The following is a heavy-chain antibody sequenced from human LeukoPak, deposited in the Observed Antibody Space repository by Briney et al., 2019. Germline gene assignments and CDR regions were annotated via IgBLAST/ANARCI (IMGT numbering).Heavy chain of an antibody. CDR3: AKADRRSDLPYYFDY. V-gene: IGHV3-21*01. Sequence: GGSLRLSCAASGFTFSSYSMNWVRQAPGKGLEWVSSISSSSSYIYYADSVKGRFTISRDNAKNSLYLQMNSLRAEDTAVYYCAKADRRSDLPYYFDYWCQGTLVTVSS. CDR2: ISSSSSYI. CDR1: GFTFSSYS. J-gene: IGHJ4*02.